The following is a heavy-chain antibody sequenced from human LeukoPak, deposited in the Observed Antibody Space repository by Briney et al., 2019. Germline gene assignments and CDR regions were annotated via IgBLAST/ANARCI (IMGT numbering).Heavy chain of an antibody. J-gene: IGHJ6*03. V-gene: IGHV3-74*01. D-gene: IGHD3-22*01. CDR1: GFTFNSFW. CDR3: ARGGSGSGYHYYYYYYMDV. Sequence: PGGSLRLSCAASGFTFNSFWMYWVRQVPGKGLLWVARINSDGIRTSHADSVQGRFTISRDNANNTLYLQMNRLRVEDTAVYYCARGGSGSGYHYYYYYYMDVWGKGTTVTISS. CDR2: INSDGIRT.